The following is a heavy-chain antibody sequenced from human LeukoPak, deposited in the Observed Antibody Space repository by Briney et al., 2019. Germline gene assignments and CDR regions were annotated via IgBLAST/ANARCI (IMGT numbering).Heavy chain of an antibody. D-gene: IGHD3-10*01. J-gene: IGHJ4*02. V-gene: IGHV3-23*01. CDR2: ISGSGGST. CDR3: TKEAGSGSFLGY. Sequence: GGSLRLSCAASGFTFSIYAMSWVRQAPGKGLEWVSAISGSGGSTYYADSVKGRFTISRDNSKNTLYLKMNSLRAEDTAVYYCTKEAGSGSFLGYWGQGTLVTVSS. CDR1: GFTFSIYA.